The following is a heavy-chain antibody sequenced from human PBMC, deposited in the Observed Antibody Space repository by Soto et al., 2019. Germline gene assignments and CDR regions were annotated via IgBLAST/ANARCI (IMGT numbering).Heavy chain of an antibody. CDR1: GGSISSSSYY. V-gene: IGHV4-39*01. CDR2: IYYSGST. Sequence: SETLSLTCTVSGGSISSSSYYWGWIRQPPGKGLEWIGSIYYSGSTYYNPSLKSRVTISVDTSKNQFSLKLSSVTAADTAVYYCARAHRDGYNTPLDYWGQGTLVTVSS. CDR3: ARAHRDGYNTPLDY. D-gene: IGHD5-12*01. J-gene: IGHJ4*02.